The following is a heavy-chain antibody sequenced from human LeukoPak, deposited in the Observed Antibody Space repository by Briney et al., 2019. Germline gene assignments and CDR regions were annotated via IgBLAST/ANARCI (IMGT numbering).Heavy chain of an antibody. CDR3: AKASGYYALGDAFDF. V-gene: IGHV3-9*03. CDR1: GFTFDDYA. D-gene: IGHD3-22*01. J-gene: IGHJ3*01. Sequence: PGGSLRLSCAASGFTFDDYAMHWVRQAPGKGLEWVSGISWNSGSIGYADSVKGRFTISRDNAKNSLYLQMNSLRAEDMALYYCAKASGYYALGDAFDFWGQGTMVTVSS. CDR2: ISWNSGSI.